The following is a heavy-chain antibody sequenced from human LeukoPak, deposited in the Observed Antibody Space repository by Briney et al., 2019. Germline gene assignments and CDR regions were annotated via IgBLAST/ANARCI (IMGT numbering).Heavy chain of an antibody. D-gene: IGHD2-15*01. Sequence: PSETLSLTCTVSSGSISSYDWSWIRHPPPPGKELKGNIYYSDSTSTNHSLKSRVTISVDSSKNQFSLKLSSVTAADTAVYYCARGSPPKYCSGGSCYSSSYGMDVWGKGTTVTVSS. CDR1: SGSISSYD. CDR3: ARGSPPKYCSGGSCYSSSYGMDV. V-gene: IGHV4-59*01. CDR2: IYYSDST. J-gene: IGHJ6*04.